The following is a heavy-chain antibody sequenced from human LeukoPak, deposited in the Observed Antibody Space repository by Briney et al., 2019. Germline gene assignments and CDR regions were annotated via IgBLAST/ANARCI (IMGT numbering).Heavy chain of an antibody. CDR3: ARNLNGMAAAGTPYDAFDI. CDR2: ISAYNGNT. Sequence: ASVKVFCKVSGYTLTELSMHWVRQAPGQGLEWMGWISAYNGNTNYAQKLQGRVTMTTDTSTSTAYMELRSLRSDDTAVYYCARNLNGMAAAGTPYDAFDIWGQGTMVTVSS. J-gene: IGHJ3*02. D-gene: IGHD6-13*01. V-gene: IGHV1-18*01. CDR1: GYTLTELS.